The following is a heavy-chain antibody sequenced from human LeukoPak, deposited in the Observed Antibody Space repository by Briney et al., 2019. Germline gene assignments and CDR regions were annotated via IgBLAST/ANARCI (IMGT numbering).Heavy chain of an antibody. D-gene: IGHD4-17*01. Sequence: ASVKVSCKASGYTFTSYGIRWVRQAPGQGLEWMGWISAYNGNTNYAQKLQGRVTMTTDTSTSTAYMELRSLRSDDTAVYYCARDEDYGDYVYFDYWGQGTLVTVSS. CDR3: ARDEDYGDYVYFDY. J-gene: IGHJ4*02. V-gene: IGHV1-18*01. CDR1: GYTFTSYG. CDR2: ISAYNGNT.